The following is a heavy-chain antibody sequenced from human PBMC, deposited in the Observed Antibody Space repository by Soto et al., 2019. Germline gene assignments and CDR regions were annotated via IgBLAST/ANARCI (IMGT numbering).Heavy chain of an antibody. CDR1: GGSFRAYA. D-gene: IGHD2-15*01. CDR3: ARGLISWCCYSEDRDYYYS. CDR2: INHSGSA. V-gene: IGHV4-34*01. Sequence: SETWSLTCDVYGGSFRAYAWTWSRQTPGKGLQWIGQINHSGSANYNPSLKSRVTISVHTSSSQFSLELSSVTAADTAVYYCARGLISWCCYSEDRDYYYSWGQGTQDTVSS. J-gene: IGHJ4*02.